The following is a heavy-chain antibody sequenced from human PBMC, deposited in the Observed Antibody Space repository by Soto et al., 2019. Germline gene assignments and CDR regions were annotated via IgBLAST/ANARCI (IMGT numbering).Heavy chain of an antibody. D-gene: IGHD2-2*01. CDR1: GGSISSYY. J-gene: IGHJ5*02. Sequence: SETLSLTCTVSGGSISSYYWSWIRQPPGKGLEWIGYIYYSGSTNYNPSLKSRVTISVDTSKNQFSLKLSSVTAADTAVYYCARLGLVVNPWFDPWGQGTLVTVSS. CDR2: IYYSGST. V-gene: IGHV4-59*01. CDR3: ARLGLVVNPWFDP.